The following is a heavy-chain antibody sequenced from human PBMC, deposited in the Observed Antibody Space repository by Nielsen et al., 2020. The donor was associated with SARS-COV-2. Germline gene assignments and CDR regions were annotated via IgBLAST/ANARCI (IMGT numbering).Heavy chain of an antibody. CDR1: GFTFSSYA. CDR3: AKALRNRYYYDSSGTGYFQH. CDR2: ISGSGGST. Sequence: GESLKISCAASGFTFSSYAMSWVRQAPGKGLEWVSAISGSGGSTYYADSVKGRFTISRDNSKNTLYLQMNSLRAEDTAVYYCAKALRNRYYYDSSGTGYFQHWGQGTLVTVSS. D-gene: IGHD3-22*01. V-gene: IGHV3-23*01. J-gene: IGHJ1*01.